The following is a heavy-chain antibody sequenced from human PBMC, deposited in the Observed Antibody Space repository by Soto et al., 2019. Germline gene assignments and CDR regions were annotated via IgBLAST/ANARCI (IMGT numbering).Heavy chain of an antibody. J-gene: IGHJ6*02. CDR3: ASLVAAPSSFSSYYYGMDV. V-gene: IGHV3-21*01. CDR1: GFTFRSYT. CDR2: ISSSSSDI. D-gene: IGHD6-6*01. Sequence: PGWSLRLSCAASGFTFRSYTMDWVRQAPGKGLEWVSSISSSSSDIYYADSVKGRFTVSRDNAKNSLYLQMNSLRAEDTAVYYCASLVAAPSSFSSYYYGMDVWGQGTTVTVSS.